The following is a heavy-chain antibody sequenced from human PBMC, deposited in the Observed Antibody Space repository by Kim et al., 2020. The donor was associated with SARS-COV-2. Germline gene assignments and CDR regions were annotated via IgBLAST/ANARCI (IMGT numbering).Heavy chain of an antibody. CDR1: GYSFTSYW. V-gene: IGHV5-51*01. CDR2: IYPGDSDT. D-gene: IGHD6-6*01. J-gene: IGHJ6*02. Sequence: GESLKISCKGSGYSFTSYWIGWVRQMPGKGLEWMGIIYPGDSDTRYSPSFQGQVTISADKSISTAYLQWSSLKASDTAMYYCARIIAAARVYYYYGMDVWGQGTTVTVSS. CDR3: ARIIAAARVYYYYGMDV.